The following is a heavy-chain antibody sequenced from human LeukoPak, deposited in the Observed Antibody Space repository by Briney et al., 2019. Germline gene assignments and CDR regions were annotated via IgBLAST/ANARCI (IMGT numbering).Heavy chain of an antibody. V-gene: IGHV1-2*02. CDR1: GYTFTGYY. CDR2: INPDTGRT. J-gene: IGHJ4*02. Sequence: EASVKVSCKASGYTFTGYYMHWVRQAPGQGLEWMGWINPDTGRTNYAQKFQGRVTMTRDTSITTAYMELTRLTSDDTAVYFCARGTYYDSSAYSGVRLFDYWGQGTLVTVSS. D-gene: IGHD3-22*01. CDR3: ARGTYYDSSAYSGVRLFDY.